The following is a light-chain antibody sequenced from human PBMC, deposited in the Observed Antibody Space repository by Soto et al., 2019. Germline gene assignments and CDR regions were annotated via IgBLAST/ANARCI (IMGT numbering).Light chain of an antibody. Sequence: EILLTQSPGTLSFSAGEISTLSFRASQSVSSSYLAWYQQKPGQAPRLLIYDASKRATGIPARFSGSGSGTDFTLTISSLEPEDFAVYYCQQRSNWPTFGQGTRLEIK. J-gene: IGKJ5*01. CDR1: QSVSSSY. CDR3: QQRSNWPT. CDR2: DAS. V-gene: IGKV3D-20*02.